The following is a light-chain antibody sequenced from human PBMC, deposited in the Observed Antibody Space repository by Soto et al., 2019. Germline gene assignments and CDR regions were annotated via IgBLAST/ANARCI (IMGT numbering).Light chain of an antibody. CDR2: DAS. J-gene: IGKJ1*01. V-gene: IGKV1-5*01. CDR1: QSISVS. Sequence: DIQMTQSPSTLSASIGDRVTITCRASQSISVSLAWYQQKPGKAPNLLIYDASTLQGGVPSRFSGSGSGTEFTLTVTSLQPEDFATYFCQQYDKYSTFGHGTKV. CDR3: QQYDKYST.